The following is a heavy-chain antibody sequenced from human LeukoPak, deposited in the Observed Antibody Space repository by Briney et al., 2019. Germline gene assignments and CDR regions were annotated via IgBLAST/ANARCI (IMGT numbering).Heavy chain of an antibody. D-gene: IGHD3-3*01. CDR2: IIPIFGTA. Sequence: GASVKVSCKASGGTFSSYAISWVRQAPGQGLEWMGGIIPIFGTANYAQKFQGRVTITADESTSTAYMELSSLRSEDTAVYYCARDPTAINYDFWSGQGANWFDPWGQGTLVTVSS. CDR1: GGTFSSYA. V-gene: IGHV1-69*13. CDR3: ARDPTAINYDFWSGQGANWFDP. J-gene: IGHJ5*02.